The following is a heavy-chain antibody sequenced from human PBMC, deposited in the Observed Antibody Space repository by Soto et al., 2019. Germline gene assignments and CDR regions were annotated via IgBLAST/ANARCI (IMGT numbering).Heavy chain of an antibody. CDR2: IRGSGDTT. CDR3: ARDVILRSFD. V-gene: IGHV3-23*01. CDR1: GFSISNYV. J-gene: IGHJ4*01. Sequence: GGSLRLSCEASGFSISNYVMSWVRQAPGKGLEWISMIRGSGDTTYYADSVQGRFTISRDHSKNMLFLQMNSLKADDTAVYYCARDVILRSFD.